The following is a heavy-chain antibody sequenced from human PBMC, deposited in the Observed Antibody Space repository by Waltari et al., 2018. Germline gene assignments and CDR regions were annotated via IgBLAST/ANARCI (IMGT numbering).Heavy chain of an antibody. Sequence: EVQLVQSGAEVKKPGESLKISCKGSGYSFTSYWIGWVRQMPGKGLEWMGIIYPGESDTRYSPSFQGQVTISADKSISTAYLQWSSLKASDTAMYYCARGGYDFWSGYTYFDYWGQGTLVTVSS. CDR3: ARGGYDFWSGYTYFDY. V-gene: IGHV5-51*01. CDR1: GYSFTSYW. CDR2: IYPGESDT. D-gene: IGHD3-3*01. J-gene: IGHJ4*02.